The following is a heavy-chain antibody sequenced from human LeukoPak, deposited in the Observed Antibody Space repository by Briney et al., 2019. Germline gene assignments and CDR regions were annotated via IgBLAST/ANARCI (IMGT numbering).Heavy chain of an antibody. D-gene: IGHD3-16*01. CDR1: GYTFTDHG. CDR2: ISTFNGDT. J-gene: IGHJ5*02. CDR3: ARDLAFLPVPAANGWLDP. V-gene: IGHV1-18*01. Sequence: GPSFKVSRKASGYTFTDHGISRVRQAPGQGLEWMGWISTFNGDTNYAQKFQGRVTITSETSTNTAHMELRSLRSDDTAIYYCARDLAFLPVPAANGWLDPWGQGTLVTVSS.